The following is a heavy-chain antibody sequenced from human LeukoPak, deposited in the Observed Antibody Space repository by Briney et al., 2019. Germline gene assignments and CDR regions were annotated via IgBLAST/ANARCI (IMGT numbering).Heavy chain of an antibody. CDR1: GFTFSSYS. CDR3: ARAPSRYCSGGSCYGNA. CDR2: ISSGSSYI. V-gene: IGHV3-21*01. Sequence: PGGSLRLSCAASGFTFSSYSMNWVRQAPGKGLEWVSSISSGSSYIYYADSVKGRFTISRDNAKNSLYLQMNSLRAEDTAVYYCARAPSRYCSGGSCYGNAWGQGTLVTVSS. J-gene: IGHJ4*02. D-gene: IGHD2-15*01.